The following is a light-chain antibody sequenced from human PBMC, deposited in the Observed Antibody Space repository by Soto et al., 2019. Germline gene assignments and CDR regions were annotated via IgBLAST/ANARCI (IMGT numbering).Light chain of an antibody. CDR3: LQHKVFPRT. Sequence: DIQLTQSPSSVSASVGDRVTITCRASQGISSWLAWYQQKPGKAPKLLIYGSSTLQSGVPARFSGSGSGTEFTLTISSLQPEDFATYYCLQHKVFPRTFGQGTKVDIK. V-gene: IGKV1-12*01. CDR1: QGISSW. CDR2: GSS. J-gene: IGKJ1*01.